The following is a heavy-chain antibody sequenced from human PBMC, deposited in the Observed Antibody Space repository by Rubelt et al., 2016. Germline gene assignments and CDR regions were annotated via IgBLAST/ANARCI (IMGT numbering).Heavy chain of an antibody. D-gene: IGHD5-18*01. CDR2: INHSGSA. CDR3: ARVNDTAHGMDV. Sequence: QVQLQQWGAGLLKPSETLSLTCAVYGGSFSDYYWSWIRQPPGKGLEWIGEINHSGSANYNPSLRSRVTISVDKSKNLLSRRLRLVTAAETAVYYCARVNDTAHGMDVWGQGTTVTVSS. J-gene: IGHJ6*02. CDR1: GGSFSDYY. V-gene: IGHV4-34*01.